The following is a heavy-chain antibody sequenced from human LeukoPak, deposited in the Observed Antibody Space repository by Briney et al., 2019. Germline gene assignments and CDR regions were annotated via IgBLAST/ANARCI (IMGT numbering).Heavy chain of an antibody. CDR2: INHSGST. V-gene: IGHV4-34*01. CDR1: GGSFSGYY. D-gene: IGHD3-10*02. Sequence: PSETLSLTCAVYGGSFSGYYWSWIRQPPGKGLEWIGEINHSGSTNYNPSLKSRVTISVDTSKNQFSLKLSSVTAADSAVYYCARDFKSYYDRGTYAFDIWGQGKLVTVSS. CDR3: ARDFKSYYDRGTYAFDI. J-gene: IGHJ3*02.